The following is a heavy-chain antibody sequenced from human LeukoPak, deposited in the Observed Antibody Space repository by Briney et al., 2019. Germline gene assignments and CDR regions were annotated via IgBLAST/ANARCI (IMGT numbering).Heavy chain of an antibody. Sequence: ASVKVSCKASGYTFTSYGISWVRQAPGQGLEWMGWISAYNGNTNYAQKLQGRVTMTTDTSTSTAYMELRSLRSDDTAVYYCARDYYGSGSYYIGDYWGQGTLVTVSS. CDR3: ARDYYGSGSYYIGDY. CDR1: GYTFTSYG. CDR2: ISAYNGNT. J-gene: IGHJ4*02. V-gene: IGHV1-18*01. D-gene: IGHD3-10*01.